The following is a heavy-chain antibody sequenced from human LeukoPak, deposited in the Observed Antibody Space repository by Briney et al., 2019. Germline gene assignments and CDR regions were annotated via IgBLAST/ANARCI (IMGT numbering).Heavy chain of an antibody. V-gene: IGHV4-59*12. CDR3: ARGDSSGWYYFDY. CDR2: IYYSGST. Sequence: PSETLSLTCTVSGGSISSFYWSWIRQPPGKGLEWLGFIYYSGSTSYNPSLKSRVTISVDTSKNQFSLKVSSVTAADTAVYYCARGDSSGWYYFDYWGQGTLVTVSS. J-gene: IGHJ4*02. CDR1: GGSISSFY. D-gene: IGHD6-19*01.